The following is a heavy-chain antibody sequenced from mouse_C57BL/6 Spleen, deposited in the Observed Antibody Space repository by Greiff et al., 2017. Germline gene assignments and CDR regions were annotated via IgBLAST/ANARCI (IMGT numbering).Heavy chain of an antibody. V-gene: IGHV1-26*01. D-gene: IGHD1-1*01. Sequence: EVQLQQSGPELVKPGASVKISCKASGYTFTDYYMNWVKQSHGKSLEWIGDINPNNGGTSYNQKFKGKATLTVDKSSSTAYMELRSLTSEDSAVYYCARYYYYGSSYTVLYYFDYWGQGTTLTVSS. CDR1: GYTFTDYY. CDR3: ARYYYYGSSYTVLYYFDY. CDR2: INPNNGGT. J-gene: IGHJ2*01.